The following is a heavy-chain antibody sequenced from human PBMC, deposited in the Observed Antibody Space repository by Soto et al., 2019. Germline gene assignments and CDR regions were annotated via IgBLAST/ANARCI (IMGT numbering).Heavy chain of an antibody. V-gene: IGHV1-69*01. CDR1: GVTFSSYA. J-gene: IGHJ6*02. CDR3: ARSQGSSTSLEIYYYYYYGMDV. CDR2: IIPISGTA. Sequence: QVQLVQSGAEVKKPGSSVKVSCKASGVTFSSYAISWVRQAPGQGLEWMGGIIPISGTANYAQKFQGRVTIAADETTSTAYMELSSLTSEDTAVYYCARSQGSSTSLEIYYYYYYGMDVWGQGTTVTVS. D-gene: IGHD2-2*01.